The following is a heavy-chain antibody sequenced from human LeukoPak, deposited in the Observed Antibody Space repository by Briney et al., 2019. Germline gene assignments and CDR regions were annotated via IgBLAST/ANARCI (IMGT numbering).Heavy chain of an antibody. Sequence: GGSLRLSCAASGFTFSSYGMHWVRQAPGKGLEWVSAITYGGSNKYYADSVKGRFTISRDNSKNTLYLQMNSLRAEDTAVYYCAKDQIDWEGGLRIGSFDYWGQGTLVTVSS. CDR3: AKDQIDWEGGLRIGSFDY. J-gene: IGHJ4*02. CDR2: ITYGGSNK. D-gene: IGHD5-12*01. CDR1: GFTFSSYG. V-gene: IGHV3-30*18.